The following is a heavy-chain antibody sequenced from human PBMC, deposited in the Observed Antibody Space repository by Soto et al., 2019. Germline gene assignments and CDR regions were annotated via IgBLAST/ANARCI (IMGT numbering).Heavy chain of an antibody. CDR3: AKTGPGGRYFDS. D-gene: IGHD3-10*01. V-gene: IGHV3-23*01. J-gene: IGHJ4*02. Sequence: PGGSLRLSCAASGFIFTSYYMSWVRQAPGKGLEWVAAISPSGGNTYYADSVKGRFTISRDNSKDTLFLQMNSLRAEDTAVYYCAKTGPGGRYFDSWGQGTLVTVSS. CDR2: ISPSGGNT. CDR1: GFIFTSYY.